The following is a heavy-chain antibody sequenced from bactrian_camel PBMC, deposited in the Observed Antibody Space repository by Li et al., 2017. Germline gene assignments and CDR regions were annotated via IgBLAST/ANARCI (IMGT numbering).Heavy chain of an antibody. CDR3: AAVRYGVTWYPLCRARSADFGY. Sequence: HVQLVESGGGSVQAGGSLRLSCAASAYTGGPFYMAYFRQAPGKEREGVAVIHSQGHYTRYADSVKGRFTLSQDDAKSTVYLQMNSLKPEDTAMYYCAAVRYGVTWYPLCRARSADFGYWGQGTQVTVS. CDR1: AYTGGPFY. V-gene: IGHV3S6*01. J-gene: IGHJ6*01. CDR2: IHSQGHYT. D-gene: IGHD6*01.